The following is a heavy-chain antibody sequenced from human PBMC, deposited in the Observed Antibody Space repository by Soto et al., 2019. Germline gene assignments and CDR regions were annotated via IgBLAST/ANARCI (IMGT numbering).Heavy chain of an antibody. V-gene: IGHV3-30-3*01. J-gene: IGHJ4*02. CDR1: GFTFSSYA. D-gene: IGHD3-10*01. CDR3: ARGAGYYYGSGSYYTDFDY. CDR2: ISYDGSNK. Sequence: QVQLVESGGGVVQPGRSLRLSCAASGFTFSSYAMHWVRQAPGKGLEWVAVISYDGSNKYYADSVKGRFTISRDNSKNTLYLQMNSLRAEDTAVYYCARGAGYYYGSGSYYTDFDYWGQGTLVTVSS.